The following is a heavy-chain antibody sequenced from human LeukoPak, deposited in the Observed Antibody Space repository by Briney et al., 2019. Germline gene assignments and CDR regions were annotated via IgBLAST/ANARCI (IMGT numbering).Heavy chain of an antibody. CDR3: ARGYDGSGYYYRNWYFDL. CDR2: MYTSGST. V-gene: IGHV4-59*10. Sequence: SETLSLTCAVYGGSFSGYYWSRIRQPAGQGLEYIGRMYTSGSTNYNPSLKSRVTISVDTSKNQFSLKLSSVTAAGTAVYYCARGYDGSGYYYRNWYFDLWGRGTLVTVSS. J-gene: IGHJ2*01. CDR1: GGSFSGYY. D-gene: IGHD3-22*01.